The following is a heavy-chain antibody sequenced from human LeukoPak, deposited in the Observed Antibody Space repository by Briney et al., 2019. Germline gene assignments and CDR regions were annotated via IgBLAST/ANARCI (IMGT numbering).Heavy chain of an antibody. V-gene: IGHV4-34*01. CDR1: GGSFSGYY. Sequence: SSETLSLTCAVYGGSFSGYYWSWIRQPPGKGLEWIGEINHSGSTNYNPSLKSRVTISVDTSKNQFSLKLSSVTAPDTAVYYCARRPGYSYGPHYYYYGMDVWGQGTTVTVSS. CDR3: ARRPGYSYGPHYYYYGMDV. CDR2: INHSGST. J-gene: IGHJ6*02. D-gene: IGHD5-18*01.